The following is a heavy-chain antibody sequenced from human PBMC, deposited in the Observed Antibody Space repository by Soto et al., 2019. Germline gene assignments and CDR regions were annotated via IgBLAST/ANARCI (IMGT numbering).Heavy chain of an antibody. J-gene: IGHJ4*02. CDR3: AILPLAPPSTSTDF. Sequence: SETLSLTCTVSGGSISTYYWSWIRQPPGKGLEWVGYISYSGSTSYSPSLKSRVTISVDTSKNQFSLKLSSVTAADTAVYYCAILPLAPPSTSTDFWCKGLLGTRSS. V-gene: IGHV4-59*08. CDR2: ISYSGST. CDR1: GGSISTYY. D-gene: IGHD6-6*01.